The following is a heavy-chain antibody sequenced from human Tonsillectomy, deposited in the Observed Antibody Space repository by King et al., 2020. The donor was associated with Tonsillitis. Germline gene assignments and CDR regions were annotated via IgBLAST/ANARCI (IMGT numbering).Heavy chain of an antibody. CDR1: GFTFDDYA. V-gene: IGHV3-9*01. Sequence: VQLVESGGGLVQPDRSLRLSCAASGFTFDDYAMHWVRQAPGKGLEWVSGINWNSGNIGYADSVKGRFTISRDNAKNSLYLQMKSLRAEATALYYCAKEASSWYSPRWYFDIWGQGTLVTVSS. CDR3: AKEASSWYSPRWYFDI. CDR2: INWNSGNI. D-gene: IGHD6-13*01. J-gene: IGHJ2*01.